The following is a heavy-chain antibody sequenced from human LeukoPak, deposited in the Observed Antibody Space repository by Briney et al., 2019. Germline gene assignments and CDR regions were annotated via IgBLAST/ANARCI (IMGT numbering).Heavy chain of an antibody. J-gene: IGHJ3*02. CDR1: GFTVSSNY. Sequence: GGSLRPSCAASGFTVSSNYMSWVRQAPGKGLEWVSVIYSGGSTYYADSVKGRFTISRDNSKNTLYLQMNSLRAEDTAVYYCAREGYGPLLRAFDIWGQGTMVTVSS. CDR2: IYSGGST. V-gene: IGHV3-66*02. CDR3: AREGYGPLLRAFDI. D-gene: IGHD4-17*01.